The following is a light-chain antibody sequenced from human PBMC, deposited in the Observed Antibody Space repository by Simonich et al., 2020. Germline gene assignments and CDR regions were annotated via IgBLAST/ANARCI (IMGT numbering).Light chain of an antibody. V-gene: IGLV2-11*01. CDR1: SSDVGGYNL. J-gene: IGLJ3*02. CDR2: DVS. CDR3: CSYAGSYTWV. Sequence: QSALTQPASVSGSPGQSITISCTGTSSDVGGYNLVSWYQQPPGKAPKRMIYDVSKRPSGVPDRFSGSKSGNTASLTISGLQAEDEADYYCCSYAGSYTWVFGGGTKLTVL.